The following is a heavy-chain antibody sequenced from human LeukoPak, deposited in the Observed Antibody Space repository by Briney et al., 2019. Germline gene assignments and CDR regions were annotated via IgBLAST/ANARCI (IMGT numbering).Heavy chain of an antibody. CDR2: IWYDASNV. CDR3: AVWNDERRLDY. V-gene: IGHV3-33*08. D-gene: IGHD1-1*01. CDR1: GFTFISFG. Sequence: GGSLRLSCAASGFTFISFGMHWVCQAPGKGLEWVAVIWYDASNVYYADSVKGRFTISRDNSRNTLFLQMNSLRVEDTAVYYCAVWNDERRLDYWGQGTLVTVSS. J-gene: IGHJ4*02.